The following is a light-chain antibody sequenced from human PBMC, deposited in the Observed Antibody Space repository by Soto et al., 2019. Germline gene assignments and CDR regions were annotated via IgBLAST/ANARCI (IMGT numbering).Light chain of an antibody. CDR2: KAS. V-gene: IGKV1-5*03. Sequence: DIQMTQSPSTLSASVGDRVTITCRARQSISSWLAWYQQKPGKAPKLLIYKASTLKSGVPSRFSGSGSGTEFTLTISSLQPDDFAIYYCQHYNSYSEAFGQGTKVDIK. CDR1: QSISSW. J-gene: IGKJ1*01. CDR3: QHYNSYSEA.